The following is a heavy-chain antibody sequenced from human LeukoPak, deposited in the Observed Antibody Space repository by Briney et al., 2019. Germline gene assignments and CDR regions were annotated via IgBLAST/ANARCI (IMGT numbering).Heavy chain of an antibody. V-gene: IGHV4-59*05. CDR1: GGSIDSYY. D-gene: IGHD6-13*01. Sequence: SETLSLTCTISGGSIDSYYWSWIRQPPGKGLEWIGSIYYSGYTYYNPSLKSRVTVSVDTSKNQFSLRLNSVTATDTAVYYCARILAAADTAYYFDYWGQGTLVTVSS. J-gene: IGHJ4*02. CDR2: IYYSGYT. CDR3: ARILAAADTAYYFDY.